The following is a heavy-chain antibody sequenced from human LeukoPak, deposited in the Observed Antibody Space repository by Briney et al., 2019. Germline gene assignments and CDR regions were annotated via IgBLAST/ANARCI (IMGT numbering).Heavy chain of an antibody. D-gene: IGHD2-2*01. CDR2: ISGIGGNT. Sequence: GGSLRLSCATSGFTFSSYAMSWVRQAPGKGLEWVSAISGIGGNTYYADSVKGRFTISRDNSKNTVYLQMDSLRPGDTADHHCAKERRGCSGTSCYYRFDYWGPGTLVTVSS. V-gene: IGHV3-23*01. CDR1: GFTFSSYA. CDR3: AKERRGCSGTSCYYRFDY. J-gene: IGHJ4*02.